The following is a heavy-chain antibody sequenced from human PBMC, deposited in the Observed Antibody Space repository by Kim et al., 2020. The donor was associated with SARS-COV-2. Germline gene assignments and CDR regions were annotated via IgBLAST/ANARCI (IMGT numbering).Heavy chain of an antibody. CDR3: AKDILSGWPDY. CDR2: ISWNSGSI. CDR1: GFTFDDYA. V-gene: IGHV3-9*01. D-gene: IGHD6-19*01. Sequence: GGSLRLSCAASGFTFDDYAMHWVRQAPGKGLEWVSGISWNSGSIGYADSVKGRFTISRDNAKNSLYLQMNSLRAEDTALYYCAKDILSGWPDYWGQGTLVTVSS. J-gene: IGHJ4*02.